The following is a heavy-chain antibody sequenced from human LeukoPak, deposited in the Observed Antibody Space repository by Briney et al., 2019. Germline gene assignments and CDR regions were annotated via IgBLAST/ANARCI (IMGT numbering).Heavy chain of an antibody. CDR1: GFTFSNYA. J-gene: IGHJ4*02. CDR3: AKDIYGDYGGLDY. CDR2: IINSGGST. Sequence: GGSLRLSCAASGFTFSNYAMNWVRQAPGKGLEWVSTIINSGGSTYYADSVKGRFTISRDSSKNTLYLQMNSLRDEDTAVYRCAKDIYGDYGGLDYWGQGTLVTVSS. V-gene: IGHV3-23*01. D-gene: IGHD4-17*01.